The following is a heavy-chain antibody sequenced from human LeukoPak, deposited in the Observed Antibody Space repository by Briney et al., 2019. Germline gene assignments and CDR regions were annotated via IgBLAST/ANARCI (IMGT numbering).Heavy chain of an antibody. D-gene: IGHD4-17*01. CDR1: GFTFSSYG. J-gene: IGHJ4*02. CDR3: ASDGDYVRGGSFW. CDR2: IRYDGSNK. V-gene: IGHV3-30*02. Sequence: PGGSLRLSCAASGFTFSSYGMHWVRQAPGKGLEWVAFIRYDGSNKYYADSVKGRFTISRDNSKNTLYLQMNSLRAEDTAVYYCASDGDYVRGGSFWWGQGTLVTVSS.